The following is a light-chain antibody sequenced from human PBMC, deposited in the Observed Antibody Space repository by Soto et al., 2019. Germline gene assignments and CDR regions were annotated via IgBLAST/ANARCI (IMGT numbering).Light chain of an antibody. CDR2: DAS. CDR3: QQYGSSPLT. CDR1: QSVSSSY. V-gene: IGKV3-20*01. Sequence: EIVFTQSPGTLSLSPGERATLSCRASQSVSSSYLAWYQQKPGQAPRLLIYDASSRATGIPDRFSGSGSGTDFTLTISRXEPEDFAVYYCQQYGSSPLTFGGGTKVDNK. J-gene: IGKJ4*01.